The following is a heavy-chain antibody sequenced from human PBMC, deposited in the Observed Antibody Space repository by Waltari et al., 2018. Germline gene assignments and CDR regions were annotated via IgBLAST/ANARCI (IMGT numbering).Heavy chain of an antibody. D-gene: IGHD6-19*01. CDR1: GLNFAPYA. Sequence: VQLVESGGGVVQSGRSITLACAASGLNFAPYAMHWVRHIPGKGLGWVCRSSGEGTKAYAGSVKGRFTVSRDDSKDSLFLQMDNLKTEDTAFYHCVKDGPSAWFFDYWGPGSLVTVTS. CDR2: SSGEGTK. CDR3: VKDGPSAWFFDY. J-gene: IGHJ4*02. V-gene: IGHV3-43*02.